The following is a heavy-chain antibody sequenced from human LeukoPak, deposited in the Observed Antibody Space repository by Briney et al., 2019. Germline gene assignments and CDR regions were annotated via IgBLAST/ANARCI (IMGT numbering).Heavy chain of an antibody. CDR1: GFTFSSYA. J-gene: IGHJ4*02. V-gene: IGHV3-23*01. Sequence: GGSLRLSCAASGFTFSSYAMSWVRQAPGKGLEWVSAICGSGGSTYYPDSVKGRFTISRDNSKNTLYLQMNSLRAQDTAVYYEAKVGTTCYVAHYWGQGALVTVSS. D-gene: IGHD2-2*01. CDR2: ICGSGGST. CDR3: AKVGTTCYVAHY.